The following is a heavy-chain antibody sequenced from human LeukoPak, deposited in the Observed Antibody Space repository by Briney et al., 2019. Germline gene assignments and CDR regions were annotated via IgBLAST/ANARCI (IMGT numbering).Heavy chain of an antibody. CDR3: AKGGFGRPFDY. J-gene: IGHJ4*02. Sequence: RPGGSLRLSCAASGFTFSNYAMSWVRQAPGKGLEWVSVISGSGGSTYYVDSVKGRFTISRDNSKNTLFLQMDSLRAEDTAVYYCAKGGFGRPFDYWGQGTLVTVSS. V-gene: IGHV3-23*01. CDR2: ISGSGGST. D-gene: IGHD3-10*01. CDR1: GFTFSNYA.